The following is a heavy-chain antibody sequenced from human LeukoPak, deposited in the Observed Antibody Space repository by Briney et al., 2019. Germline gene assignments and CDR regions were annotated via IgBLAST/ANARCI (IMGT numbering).Heavy chain of an antibody. Sequence: SETLSLTCTVSGGSISSSSAYWGWIRQPPGKGLECIVSIYYSKNTYYNPSLKSRVTISADTSKNQFSLALGSVSATDTAVYYCVSPRGFSYGYFDYWGQGTLVTVSS. J-gene: IGHJ4*02. CDR1: GGSISSSSAY. CDR3: VSPRGFSYGYFDY. V-gene: IGHV4-39*01. CDR2: IYYSKNT. D-gene: IGHD5-18*01.